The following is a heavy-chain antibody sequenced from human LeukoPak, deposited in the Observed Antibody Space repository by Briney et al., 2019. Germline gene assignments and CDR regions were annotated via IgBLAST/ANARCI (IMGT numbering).Heavy chain of an antibody. D-gene: IGHD1-26*01. Sequence: SETLSLTCTVSGGSISNYYWNYIRQPPGKGLEWIGYIYYSGITNYNPSLKSRVTISVDTSKNQFSLKLTSVTAADTAVYYCTREVRSAWASFDPWGQGTLVIVSS. CDR2: IYYSGIT. V-gene: IGHV4-59*12. CDR1: GGSISNYY. J-gene: IGHJ5*02. CDR3: TREVRSAWASFDP.